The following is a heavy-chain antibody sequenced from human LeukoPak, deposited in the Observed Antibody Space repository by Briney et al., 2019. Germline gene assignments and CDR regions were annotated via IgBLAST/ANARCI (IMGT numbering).Heavy chain of an antibody. CDR2: IKQDGSEK. CDR3: ARDRRPMRPDAFDI. CDR1: GFTFSSYW. Sequence: GGSLRLSCAASGFTFSSYWMSWVRQAPGKGLEWVANIKQDGSEKYYVDSVKGRFTISRDNAKNSLYLQMNSLRAEDTAVYYCARDRRPMRPDAFDIWGQGTMVTVSS. D-gene: IGHD6-25*01. V-gene: IGHV3-7*01. J-gene: IGHJ3*02.